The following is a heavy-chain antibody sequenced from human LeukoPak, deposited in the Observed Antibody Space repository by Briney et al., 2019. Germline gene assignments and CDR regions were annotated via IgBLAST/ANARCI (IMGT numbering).Heavy chain of an antibody. V-gene: IGHV4-61*02. CDR3: ARSGDSYFDY. D-gene: IGHD4-17*01. CDR1: GGSISSGSYY. Sequence: PSQTLSLTYTVSGGSISSGSYYWSWIRQPAGKGLEWIGRIYTSGSTNYNPSLKSRVTISVDTSKNQFSLKLSSVTAADTAVYYCARSGDSYFDYWGQGTLVTVSS. CDR2: IYTSGST. J-gene: IGHJ4*02.